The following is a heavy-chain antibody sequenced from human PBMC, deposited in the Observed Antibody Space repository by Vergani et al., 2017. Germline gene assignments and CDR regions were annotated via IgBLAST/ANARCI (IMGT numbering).Heavy chain of an antibody. V-gene: IGHV4-34*01. CDR2: INHSGST. D-gene: IGHD3-3*01. CDR3: ARVQELYDFWSGHRPYYYYMDV. J-gene: IGHJ6*03. Sequence: QVQLQQWGAGLLKPSETLSLTCAVYGGSFSGYYWSWIRQPPGKGLEWIGEINHSGSTNYNPSLKSRVTISVDTSKNQFSLKLSSVTAADTAVYYCARVQELYDFWSGHRPYYYYMDVWGKGTTVTVSS. CDR1: GGSFSGYY.